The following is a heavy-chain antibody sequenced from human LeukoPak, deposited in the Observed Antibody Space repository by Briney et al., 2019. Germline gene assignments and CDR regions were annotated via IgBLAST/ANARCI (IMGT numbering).Heavy chain of an antibody. V-gene: IGHV3-30*01. D-gene: IGHD2-2*01. Sequence: GGSLRLSCAASGFTFSSYAMHWVRQAPGKGLEWVAVISYDGSNKYYADSVKGRFTISRDNSENTLYLQMNSLRPEDTAVYYCARDHYCSSASCYSGLDYWGQGTLITVSS. J-gene: IGHJ4*02. CDR1: GFTFSSYA. CDR2: ISYDGSNK. CDR3: ARDHYCSSASCYSGLDY.